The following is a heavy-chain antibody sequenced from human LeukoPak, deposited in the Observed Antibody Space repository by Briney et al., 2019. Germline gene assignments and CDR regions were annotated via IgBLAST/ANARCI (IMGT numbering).Heavy chain of an antibody. Sequence: SEILSLTCTVSGGSISSYYWGWIRQPPGKGLEWIGSIYDSGSTYYNPSLKSRVTISVDTSKNQFSLKLTSVTAADTALYYCARDREYYGSGTYFYWGQGTLVTVSS. D-gene: IGHD3-10*01. CDR3: ARDREYYGSGTYFY. V-gene: IGHV4-38-2*02. J-gene: IGHJ4*02. CDR2: IYDSGST. CDR1: GGSISSYY.